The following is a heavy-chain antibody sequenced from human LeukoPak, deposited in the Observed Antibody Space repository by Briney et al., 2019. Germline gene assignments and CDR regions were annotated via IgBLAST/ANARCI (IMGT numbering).Heavy chain of an antibody. V-gene: IGHV3-30-3*01. CDR1: GFTFSSYA. D-gene: IGHD6-6*01. J-gene: IGHJ4*02. CDR2: ISYDGSNK. Sequence: GRSLRLSCAASGFTFSSYAMHWVRQAPGKGLEWVAVISYDGSNKYYADSVKGRLTISRDNSKNTLYLQMNSLRAEDTAVYYCARDATYSSSSSTFLFDYWGQGTLVTVSS. CDR3: ARDATYSSSSSTFLFDY.